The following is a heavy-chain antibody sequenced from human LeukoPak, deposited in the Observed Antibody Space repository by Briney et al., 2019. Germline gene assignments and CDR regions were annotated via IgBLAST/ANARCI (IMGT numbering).Heavy chain of an antibody. Sequence: GGSLRLSCAASGFTFSNYAMSWVRQAPGKGLEWVSAISGSASSTYHADSVKGRFTISRDNSKNTLYLQMNSLRAEDTAVYYCAKSAAYYYGSGTGYYFDYWGQGTLVTVSS. CDR3: AKSAAYYYGSGTGYYFDY. J-gene: IGHJ4*02. CDR2: ISGSASST. V-gene: IGHV3-23*01. CDR1: GFTFSNYA. D-gene: IGHD3-10*01.